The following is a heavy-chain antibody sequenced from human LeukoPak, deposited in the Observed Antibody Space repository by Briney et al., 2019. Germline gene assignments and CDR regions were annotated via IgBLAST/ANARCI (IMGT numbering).Heavy chain of an antibody. Sequence: ASVKVSCKVSGYTLTELSMHWVRQAPGKGLEWMGGFDPEDGETICAQKFQGRVTMTEDTSTDTAYMELSSLRSEDTAVYYCATALRYFDWLSFDYWGQGTLVTVSS. CDR2: FDPEDGET. D-gene: IGHD3-9*01. CDR1: GYTLTELS. CDR3: ATALRYFDWLSFDY. V-gene: IGHV1-24*01. J-gene: IGHJ4*02.